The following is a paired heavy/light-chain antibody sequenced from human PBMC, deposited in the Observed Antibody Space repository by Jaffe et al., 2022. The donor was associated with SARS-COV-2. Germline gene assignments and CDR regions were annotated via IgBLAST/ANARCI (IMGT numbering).Light chain of an antibody. J-gene: IGKJ2*01. V-gene: IGKV3-15*01. CDR3: QQYNNRLPYT. CDR1: QSVRNK. Sequence: ETVMTQSPATLSMSPGERATLSCRASQSVRNKVAWFQQKPGQAPRLLIYGASTRATDIPPRFSGSGSGTDFTLTISSLQSEDFAIYYCQQYNNRLPYTFGQGTKLEI. CDR2: GAS.
Heavy chain of an antibody. J-gene: IGHJ4*02. CDR1: GFTLTNFY. CDR2: VNPNGGRP. D-gene: IGHD3-3*01. CDR3: VRVHDFGHYDY. Sequence: QVQLVQSGAELKKPGASVRISCRTSGFTLTNFYFHWVRQAPGQGPEWVGIVNPNGGRPTYSQELQDRVSLTSDTSTSTLYMELRSLKSDDTAVYFCVRVHDFGHYDYWGQGTLVTVSS. V-gene: IGHV1-46*04.